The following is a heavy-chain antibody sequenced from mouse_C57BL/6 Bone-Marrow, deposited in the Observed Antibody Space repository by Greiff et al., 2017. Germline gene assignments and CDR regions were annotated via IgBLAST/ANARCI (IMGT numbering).Heavy chain of an antibody. D-gene: IGHD1-1*01. Sequence: VQLQQSGPELVKPGASVKISCKASGYTFTDYYMNWVKQSHGKSLEWIGDINPNNGGTSYNQKFKGKATLTVDKSSSTAYMELRSLTSEDSAVYYCACYYGMDYWGQGTTLTVSS. CDR1: GYTFTDYY. J-gene: IGHJ2*01. V-gene: IGHV1-26*01. CDR2: INPNNGGT. CDR3: ACYYGMDY.